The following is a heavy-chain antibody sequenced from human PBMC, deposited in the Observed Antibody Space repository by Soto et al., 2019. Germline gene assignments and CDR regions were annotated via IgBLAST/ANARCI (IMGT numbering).Heavy chain of an antibody. V-gene: IGHV2-26*01. J-gene: IGHJ6*02. Sequence: SGPTLVNPTETLTLTCNVSGFSLTTGRMGVSWIRQPPGKALEWLAHIFSDAERSYSRSLQGRLTVSKVGSGSHVVLTMTNMDPVDTGTYFCVRMNAESYSSYYAMDVWGQGTTVTVSS. CDR2: IFSDAER. D-gene: IGHD3-10*01. CDR3: VRMNAESYSSYYAMDV. CDR1: GFSLTTGRMG.